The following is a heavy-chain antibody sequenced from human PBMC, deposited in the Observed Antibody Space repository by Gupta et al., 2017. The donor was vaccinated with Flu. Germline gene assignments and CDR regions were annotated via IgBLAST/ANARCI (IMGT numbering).Heavy chain of an antibody. V-gene: IGHV3-23*01. CDR3: AKEYYYDSSAYFSFDYYNYGMDV. Sequence: EVQLLESGGGLVQPGGSVRLSCAASGFTFGRYAVSWVRQAPGKGLEWVSVISGSGHGSYYADSVKGRFTISRDNSKNTLYLQMNSLRAEDTAVYYCAKEYYYDSSAYFSFDYYNYGMDVWGQGTTVTVSS. CDR2: ISGSGHGS. CDR1: GFTFGRYA. D-gene: IGHD3-22*01. J-gene: IGHJ6*02.